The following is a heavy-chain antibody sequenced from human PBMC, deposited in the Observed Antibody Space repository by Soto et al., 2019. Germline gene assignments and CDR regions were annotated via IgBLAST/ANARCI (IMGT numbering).Heavy chain of an antibody. CDR3: AKGLEGNIVGAAIDY. D-gene: IGHD1-26*01. V-gene: IGHV3-30*18. CDR2: ISYDGSNK. J-gene: IGHJ4*02. CDR1: EFTFSKYG. Sequence: GSLRLSCAASEFTFSKYGIHWVRQAPGKGLEWVAVISYDGSNKYYADSMKGRFTTSRGNSKNTVYLQMNSLRPEDTAVYFCAKGLEGNIVGAAIDYWGQGTLVTVSS.